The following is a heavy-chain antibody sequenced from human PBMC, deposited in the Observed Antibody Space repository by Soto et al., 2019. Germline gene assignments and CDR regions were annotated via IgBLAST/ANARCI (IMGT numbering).Heavy chain of an antibody. J-gene: IGHJ6*02. CDR2: INHSGST. V-gene: IGHV4-34*01. D-gene: IGHD6-19*01. Sequence: SETLSLTCAVYGGSFSGYYWSWIRQPPGKGLEWIGEINHSGSTNYNPSLKSRVTISVDTSKNQFSLKLSSVTAADTAVYYCARGNPKLAVAGIMKDPRGVYYDGMDVWGQGTTVTVSS. CDR3: ARGNPKLAVAGIMKDPRGVYYDGMDV. CDR1: GGSFSGYY.